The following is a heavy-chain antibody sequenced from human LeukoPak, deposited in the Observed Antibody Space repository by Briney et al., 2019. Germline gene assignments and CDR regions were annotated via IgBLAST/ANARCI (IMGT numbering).Heavy chain of an antibody. J-gene: IGHJ4*02. D-gene: IGHD3-10*01. CDR1: GFTFTSYD. V-gene: IGHV3-23*01. CDR2: ISGIGSRT. Sequence: GGSLRLFCATSGFTFTSYDMSWVRQAPGKGLEWVSGISGIGSRTYYADSVEGRLTISRDNSKNTVYLQMNSLRAEDTAVYYCAKTRITMVRGEIDWGQGTLVTVSS. CDR3: AKTRITMVRGEID.